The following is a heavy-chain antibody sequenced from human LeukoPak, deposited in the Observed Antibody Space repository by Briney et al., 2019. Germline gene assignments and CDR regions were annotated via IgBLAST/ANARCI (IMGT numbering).Heavy chain of an antibody. CDR2: IIPIFGTA. V-gene: IGHV1-69*06. CDR1: GYTFTSYG. D-gene: IGHD3-22*01. CDR3: ARGYYDSSGYYFNYYFDY. Sequence: SVKVSCKASGYTFTSYGISWVRQAPGQGLEWMGGIIPIFGTANYAQKFQGRVTITADKSTSTAYMELSSLRSEDTAVYYCARGYYDSSGYYFNYYFDYWGQGTLVTVSS. J-gene: IGHJ4*02.